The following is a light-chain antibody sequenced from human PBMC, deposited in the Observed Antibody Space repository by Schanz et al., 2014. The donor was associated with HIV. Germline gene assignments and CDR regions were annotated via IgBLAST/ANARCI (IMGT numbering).Light chain of an antibody. V-gene: IGLV1-51*01. J-gene: IGLJ1*01. CDR3: GTWDSSLSAYV. CDR1: AFNIGQNY. CDR2: DNS. Sequence: QSVLTQPPSMSAAPGQRVTISCAGSAFNIGQNYVSWFQQFPGTAPKLLIYDNSKRPSGTPDRFSGSKSGTSATLGITGLQTGDEADYYCGTWDSSLSAYVFGTGTKLTVL.